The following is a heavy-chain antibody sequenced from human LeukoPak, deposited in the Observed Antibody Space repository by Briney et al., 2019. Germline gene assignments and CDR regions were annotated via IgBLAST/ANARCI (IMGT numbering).Heavy chain of an antibody. CDR2: ISGSGGST. Sequence: GGSLRLSCAASGFTFSSYAMSWVRQAPGKGLQWVSTISGSGGSTYYADSVKGRLTISRDNSKNTLYLQMNSLRAEDTAVYYCAKEYGSGSYSDFDYWGQGTLVTVSS. CDR3: AKEYGSGSYSDFDY. CDR1: GFTFSSYA. V-gene: IGHV3-23*01. J-gene: IGHJ4*02. D-gene: IGHD3-10*01.